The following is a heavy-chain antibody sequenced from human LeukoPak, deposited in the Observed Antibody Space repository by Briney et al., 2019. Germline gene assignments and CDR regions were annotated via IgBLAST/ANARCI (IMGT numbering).Heavy chain of an antibody. CDR3: AKDHYYGSGSYYNDNYMDV. CDR2: ISPSGDIT. J-gene: IGHJ6*03. D-gene: IGHD3-10*01. CDR1: GFTFSNHG. Sequence: GGSLRLSCAASGFTFSNHGMDWVRQAPGKGLEWVSGISPSGDITYYADSVKGRFTISRDNSKNTLYLQMNSLRVEDTAVYYCAKDHYYGSGSYYNDNYMDVWGKGTTVTISS. V-gene: IGHV3-23*01.